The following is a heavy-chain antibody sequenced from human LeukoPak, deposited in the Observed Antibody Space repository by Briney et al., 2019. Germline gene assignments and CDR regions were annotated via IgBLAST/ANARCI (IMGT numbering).Heavy chain of an antibody. J-gene: IGHJ4*02. V-gene: IGHV4-39*01. D-gene: IGHD2-2*01. CDR1: GGSISSCSYY. CDR2: IYYSGST. Sequence: SETLSLTCTVSGGSISSCSYYWGWIRQPPGKGLEWIGSIYYSGSTYYNPSLKSRVTISVDTSKNQFSLKLSSVTAADTAVYYCARHGYGCSSTCSLQPLAYLRFGGRGNLVTVSS. CDR3: ARHGYGCSSTCSLQPLAYLRF.